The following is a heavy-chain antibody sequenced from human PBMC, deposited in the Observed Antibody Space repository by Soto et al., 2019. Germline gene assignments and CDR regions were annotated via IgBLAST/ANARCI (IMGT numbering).Heavy chain of an antibody. CDR1: GYTFTSYG. Sequence: QVQLVQSGAEVKKPGASVKVSCKASGYTFTSYGISWVRQAPGQGLEWMGWISAYNGNTNYAQKLQGRVTMTTDTSTSTAYTELRSLRSDDTAVYYCARDRGPIVGATNTPGYWGQGTLVTVSS. CDR3: ARDRGPIVGATNTPGY. J-gene: IGHJ4*02. CDR2: ISAYNGNT. V-gene: IGHV1-18*01. D-gene: IGHD1-26*01.